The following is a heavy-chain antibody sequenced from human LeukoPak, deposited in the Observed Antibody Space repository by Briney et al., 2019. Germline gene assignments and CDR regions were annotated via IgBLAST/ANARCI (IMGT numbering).Heavy chain of an antibody. J-gene: IGHJ6*03. CDR3: ARDSSYYYYYMEV. Sequence: GGSLRLSCAASGFTFSGYWMHWVRQAPGKGLVWVSRINSDGSSTFYADSVKGRFTISRDNAKNTLYLQMNSLRAEDTAVYYCARDSSYYYYYMEVWGKGTTVTISS. CDR1: GFTFSGYW. V-gene: IGHV3-74*01. CDR2: INSDGSST.